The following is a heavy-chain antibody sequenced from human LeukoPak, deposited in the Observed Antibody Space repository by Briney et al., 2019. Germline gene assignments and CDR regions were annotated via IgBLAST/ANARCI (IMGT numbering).Heavy chain of an antibody. Sequence: ASVKVSCKASGYTFTGYYMHWVRQAPGQGLEWMGWINPNSGGTNYAQKFQGRVTMARDTSISTAYVELSRLIFDDTAVYYCAREMVFNGSLHFDYWGQGTLVTVSS. CDR2: INPNSGGT. CDR1: GYTFTGYY. D-gene: IGHD1-26*01. V-gene: IGHV1-2*02. CDR3: AREMVFNGSLHFDY. J-gene: IGHJ4*02.